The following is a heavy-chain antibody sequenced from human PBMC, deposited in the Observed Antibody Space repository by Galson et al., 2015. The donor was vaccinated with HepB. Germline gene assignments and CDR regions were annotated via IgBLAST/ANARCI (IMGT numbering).Heavy chain of an antibody. CDR1: GFTFSTYA. J-gene: IGHJ6*02. CDR2: ISGSGGST. CDR3: AKDYYASGSHSCMDV. D-gene: IGHD3-10*01. Sequence: SLRLSCAASGFTFSTYAMTWVRQAPGKGLEWVSSISGSGGSTYYAGSVKGRFTISRDNSKNTLYLQMNSLRAEDTAVYYCAKDYYASGSHSCMDVWGQGTTVTVSS. V-gene: IGHV3-23*01.